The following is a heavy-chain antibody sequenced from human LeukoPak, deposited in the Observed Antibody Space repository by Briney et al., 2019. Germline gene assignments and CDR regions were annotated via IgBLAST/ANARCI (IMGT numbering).Heavy chain of an antibody. D-gene: IGHD2-21*02. V-gene: IGHV4-38-2*01. CDR1: GYSISSGYY. J-gene: IGHJ5*02. CDR2: IYHRGYT. Sequence: PSETLSLTCAVSGYSISSGYYWGWMRQPPGKGLEWIGSIYHRGYTYYNPSLKSRVTISVDTSKNQFSLKLTSVTAADTAVYYCARLLCGGDCSSFHPDWFDPWGQGTLVTASS. CDR3: ARLLCGGDCSSFHPDWFDP.